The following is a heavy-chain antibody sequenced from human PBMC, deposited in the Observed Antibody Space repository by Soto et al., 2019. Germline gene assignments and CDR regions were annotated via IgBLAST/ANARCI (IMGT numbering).Heavy chain of an antibody. Sequence: EVQLVESGGGLVQPGGSLRLSCAASGFTFSSYWMSWVRQAPGKGLEWVANIKQDGSEKYYVDSVKGRFTISRDNAKNSLYLQMNSLRAEDTAEYYRAREEYSSSHDYYYYGMDVWGQGTTVTVSS. CDR1: GFTFSSYW. D-gene: IGHD6-6*01. V-gene: IGHV3-7*01. CDR3: AREEYSSSHDYYYYGMDV. J-gene: IGHJ6*02. CDR2: IKQDGSEK.